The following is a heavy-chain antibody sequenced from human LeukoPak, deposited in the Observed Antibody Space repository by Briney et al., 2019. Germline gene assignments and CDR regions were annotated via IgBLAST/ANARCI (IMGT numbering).Heavy chain of an antibody. D-gene: IGHD6-19*01. CDR3: AGSVAGTFGFYFDY. Sequence: GGSLRLSCAAPGIPFSSFGMHWLRQAPGKGLEWVAFIWYDGSNKYYTDSVKGRFTISRDNSKNTLYLQMNSLRAEDTAVYYCAGSVAGTFGFYFDYWGQGTLVTVSS. V-gene: IGHV3-30*02. J-gene: IGHJ4*02. CDR2: IWYDGSNK. CDR1: GIPFSSFG.